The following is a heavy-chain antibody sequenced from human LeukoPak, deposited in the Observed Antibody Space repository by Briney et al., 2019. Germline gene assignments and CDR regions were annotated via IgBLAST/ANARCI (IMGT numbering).Heavy chain of an antibody. CDR2: INHSGST. Sequence: SETLSLTCAVYGGSFSGYYWSWIRQPPGKGLEWIGEINHSGSTNYNPSLKSRVTISVDTSKNQFSLKLSSVTAADTAVYYCARTIREYFDYWGQGTLVTVSS. V-gene: IGHV4-34*01. J-gene: IGHJ4*02. CDR3: ARTIREYFDY. CDR1: GGSFSGYY. D-gene: IGHD1-26*01.